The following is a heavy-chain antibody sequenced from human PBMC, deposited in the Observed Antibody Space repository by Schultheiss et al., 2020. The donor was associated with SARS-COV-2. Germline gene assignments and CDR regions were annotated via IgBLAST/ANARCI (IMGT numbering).Heavy chain of an antibody. Sequence: SETLSLTCTVSGGSISSYYWSWIRQPPGKGLEWIGEINHSGSTNYNPSLKSRVTIAVDTSKNQFSLKLRSVTAADTAVYYCARGFDVWGQGTLVTVSS. CDR1: GGSISSYY. V-gene: IGHV4-59*01. CDR3: ARGFDV. CDR2: INHSGST. J-gene: IGHJ4*02.